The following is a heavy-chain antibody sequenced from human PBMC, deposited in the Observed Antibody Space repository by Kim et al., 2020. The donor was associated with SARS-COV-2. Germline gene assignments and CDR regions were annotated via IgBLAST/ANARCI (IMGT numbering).Heavy chain of an antibody. D-gene: IGHD2-15*01. CDR2: MNEDGREK. V-gene: IGHV3-7*03. J-gene: IGHJ4*02. CDR3: ARDLGVCTGRICYSVFDY. CDR1: GFTFSNYW. Sequence: GGSLRLSCAVSGFTFSNYWMSWVRQAPGKGLEWLATMNEDGREKHYADSVEGRFTISRDNAKDSLFLQLNSLRAEDTAVYYCARDLGVCTGRICYSVFDYWGQGTLVTVSS.